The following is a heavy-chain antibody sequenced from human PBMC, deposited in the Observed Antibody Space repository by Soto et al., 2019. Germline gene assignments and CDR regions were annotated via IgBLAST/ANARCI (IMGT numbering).Heavy chain of an antibody. Sequence: SVKVSCKASGGTFSSYAISWVRQAPGQGLEWMGGIIPIFGTANYAQKFQGRVTITADESTSTAYMELSSLRSEDTAVYYCARVARIAVAGDKTNYYCGMAEWGQGTTVTVSS. D-gene: IGHD6-19*01. CDR1: GGTFSSYA. J-gene: IGHJ6*02. CDR2: IIPIFGTA. V-gene: IGHV1-69*13. CDR3: ARVARIAVAGDKTNYYCGMAE.